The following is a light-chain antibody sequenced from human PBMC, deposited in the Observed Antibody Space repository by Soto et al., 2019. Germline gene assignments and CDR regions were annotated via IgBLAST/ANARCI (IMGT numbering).Light chain of an antibody. CDR1: RSLVYRDGNAY. J-gene: IGKJ1*01. CDR2: KAS. CDR3: MQGTHWPPT. V-gene: IGKV2-30*01. Sequence: DVGMTQSPLSLPVTLGQPASISCRSSRSLVYRDGNAYLNWFHQRPGQSPRRLIYKASNRDSGVPDRFSGSGSGTDFTLHINRVEAEDVGVYYCMQGTHWPPTFGRGTRVEIE.